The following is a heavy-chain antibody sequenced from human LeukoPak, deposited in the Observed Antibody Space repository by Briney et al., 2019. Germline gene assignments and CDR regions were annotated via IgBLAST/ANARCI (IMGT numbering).Heavy chain of an antibody. J-gene: IGHJ4*02. D-gene: IGHD3-9*01. CDR3: AKGSDILTGYQDY. CDR1: GFTFDDYA. CDR2: ISRNSGSI. V-gene: IGHV3-9*01. Sequence: QPGGSLRLSCAASGFTFDDYAMHWVRQAPGKGLEWVSGISRNSGSIGYADSVKGRFTISRDNAKNSLYLQMNSLRAEDTALYYCAKGSDILTGYQDYWGQGTLVTVSS.